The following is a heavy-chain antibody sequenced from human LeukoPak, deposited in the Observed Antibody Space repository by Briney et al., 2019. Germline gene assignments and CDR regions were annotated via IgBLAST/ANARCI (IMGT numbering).Heavy chain of an antibody. Sequence: GASVKVSCKASGGTFSSYAISWVRQAPGQGLEWMGGIIPIFGTANYAQKFQGRVTITADKSTSTAYMELSSLKSEDTAVYYCARVYYYDSSGYYLAYWGQGTLVTVSS. D-gene: IGHD3-22*01. V-gene: IGHV1-69*06. CDR3: ARVYYYDSSGYYLAY. CDR1: GGTFSSYA. J-gene: IGHJ4*02. CDR2: IIPIFGTA.